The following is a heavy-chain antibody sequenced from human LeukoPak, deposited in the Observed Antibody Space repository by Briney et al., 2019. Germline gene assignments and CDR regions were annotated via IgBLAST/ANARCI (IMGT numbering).Heavy chain of an antibody. CDR1: GGTFSSYA. Sequence: GASVKVSCKASGGTFSSYAISWVRQAPGQGLEWMGRIIPILGIANYAQKFQGRVTITADKSTSTAYMELSSLRSEDTAVYYCARHTPAYYYGSGSYGAFDIWGQGTMVTVSS. CDR2: IIPILGIA. CDR3: ARHTPAYYYGSGSYGAFDI. J-gene: IGHJ3*02. V-gene: IGHV1-69*04. D-gene: IGHD3-10*01.